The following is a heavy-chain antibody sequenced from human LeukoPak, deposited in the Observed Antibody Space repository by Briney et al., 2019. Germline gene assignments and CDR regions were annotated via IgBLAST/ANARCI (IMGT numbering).Heavy chain of an antibody. Sequence: SETLSLTCTVSGGSISSYYWSWIRQPPGKGLEWIGYIYYSGSTNYNPSLKSRVTISVDTSKNQFSLKLSSVTAADTAVYYCARVNHYYDSSGYTWGKFFDIWGQGTMVTVSS. V-gene: IGHV4-59*08. CDR3: ARVNHYYDSSGYTWGKFFDI. D-gene: IGHD3-22*01. CDR1: GGSISSYY. J-gene: IGHJ3*02. CDR2: IYYSGST.